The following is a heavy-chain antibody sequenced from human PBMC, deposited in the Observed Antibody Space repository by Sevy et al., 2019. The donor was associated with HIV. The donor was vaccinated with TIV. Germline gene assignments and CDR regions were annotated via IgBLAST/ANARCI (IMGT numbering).Heavy chain of an antibody. V-gene: IGHV4-39*01. J-gene: IGHJ5*02. CDR1: GGSISSSSYY. CDR2: IYYSGST. D-gene: IGHD2-2*01. Sequence: SETLSLTCTVSGGSISSSSYYWGWIRQPPGKGLEWIGSIYYSGSTYYNPSLKSRVTISVDPSKNQFSLKLSSLTAADTAVYYCARVGYCSSTSCYPNWFDPWGQGTLVTVSS. CDR3: ARVGYCSSTSCYPNWFDP.